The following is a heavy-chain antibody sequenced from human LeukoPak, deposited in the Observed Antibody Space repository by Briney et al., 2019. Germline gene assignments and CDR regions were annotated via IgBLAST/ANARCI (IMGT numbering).Heavy chain of an antibody. CDR3: ASSHLYSSSWYLTGKFDY. D-gene: IGHD6-13*01. V-gene: IGHV4-59*01. J-gene: IGHJ4*01. Sequence: PSETLPLTCTVSGGSISSYYWSWIRQPPGKGLEYIGYIYYSGITNYNPSLKSRVTISVDTSKNQFSLKLSSVTAADTAVYYCASSHLYSSSWYLTGKFDYWGQGTLVTVSS. CDR1: GGSISSYY. CDR2: IYYSGIT.